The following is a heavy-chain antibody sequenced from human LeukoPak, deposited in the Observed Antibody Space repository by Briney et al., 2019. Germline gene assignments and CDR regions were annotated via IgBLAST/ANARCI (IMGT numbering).Heavy chain of an antibody. V-gene: IGHV3-53*01. J-gene: IGHJ4*02. CDR3: ARDHPYGSGSYLGY. D-gene: IGHD3-10*01. CDR1: GFTVSSNY. CDR2: IYSGGYT. Sequence: GGSLRLSCAASGFTVSSNYMSWVRQAPGKGLEWVSVIYSGGYTKYADSVKGRFTISRDNSKNTLYLQMNSLRAEDTAVYYCARDHPYGSGSYLGYWGQGTLVTVTS.